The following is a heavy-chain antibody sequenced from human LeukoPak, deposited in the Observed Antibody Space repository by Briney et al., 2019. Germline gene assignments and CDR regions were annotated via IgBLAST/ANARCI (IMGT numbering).Heavy chain of an antibody. D-gene: IGHD3-3*01. CDR1: GFTFSSYW. CDR2: INSDGSST. J-gene: IGHJ4*02. Sequence: GGSLRLSCAASGFTFSSYWMHWVRQAPGKGLVWVSRINSDGSSTSYADSVKGRFTISRDNAKNTLYLQMNSLRAEDTAVYYCARAHYDFWSGYRSSLDYWGQGTLVTVSS. CDR3: ARAHYDFWSGYRSSLDY. V-gene: IGHV3-74*01.